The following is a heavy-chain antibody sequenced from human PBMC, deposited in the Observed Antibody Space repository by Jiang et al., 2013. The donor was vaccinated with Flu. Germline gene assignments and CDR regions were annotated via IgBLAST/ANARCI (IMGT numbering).Heavy chain of an antibody. CDR1: GYSISSAYY. CDR3: ARQGYFDRSGYSLDY. V-gene: IGHV4-38-2*01. J-gene: IGHJ4*02. CDR2: IYSSGNT. Sequence: PGLVKPSETLSLTCAVSGYSISSAYYWSWIRQPPGKGLEWIGYIYSSGNTRYNPSLKSRVTTSVDTSKNEFSLRLTSVTAADTAVYYCARQGYFDRSGYSLDYWGQGTLVTVSS. D-gene: IGHD3-22*01.